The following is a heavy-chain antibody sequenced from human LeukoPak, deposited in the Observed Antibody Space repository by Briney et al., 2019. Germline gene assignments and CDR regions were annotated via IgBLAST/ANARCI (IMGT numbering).Heavy chain of an antibody. J-gene: IGHJ4*02. CDR1: GYTFTSYY. CDR3: ARGNFYDNKGYSPELRY. V-gene: IGHV1-2*02. CDR2: SDPKSGAT. Sequence: ASVKVSCKTSGYTFTSYYIHWLRQAPGQRFEWMGWSDPKSGATKYEHFQGRVTMTRDTSISTAYMELSRLTSDDTAVYYCARGNFYDNKGYSPELRYWGQGTLITVSS. D-gene: IGHD3-10*01.